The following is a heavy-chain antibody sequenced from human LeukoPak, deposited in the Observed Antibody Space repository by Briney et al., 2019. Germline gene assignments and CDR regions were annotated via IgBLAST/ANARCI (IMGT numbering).Heavy chain of an antibody. J-gene: IGHJ5*01. CDR2: INPNSGGT. V-gene: IGHV1-2*02. CDR3: TRDSNGGSGLFRP. Sequence: ASVKVSCKAFGYTFTGYNIHWVRQAPGQGLEWMGWINPNSGGTNYAQKFQDRVTMTRDTSISTVYMELSWLRSDDTAIYYCTRDSNGGSGLFRPWGQGTLVPVSS. D-gene: IGHD2-8*01. CDR1: GYTFTGYN.